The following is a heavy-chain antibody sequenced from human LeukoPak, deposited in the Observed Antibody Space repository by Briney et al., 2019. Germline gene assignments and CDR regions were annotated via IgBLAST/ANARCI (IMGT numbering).Heavy chain of an antibody. J-gene: IGHJ4*02. D-gene: IGHD3-22*01. CDR1: GFTVSSNY. Sequence: GGSLRLSCAAPGFTVSSNYMSWVRQAPGKGLEWVSVIYSGDITYYADSVKGRFTISRDNSKNTLYLQMSSLAAEDTAVYYCAKSVYYDGGGYSYTDYWGQGTLVTVSS. V-gene: IGHV3-53*01. CDR2: IYSGDIT. CDR3: AKSVYYDGGGYSYTDY.